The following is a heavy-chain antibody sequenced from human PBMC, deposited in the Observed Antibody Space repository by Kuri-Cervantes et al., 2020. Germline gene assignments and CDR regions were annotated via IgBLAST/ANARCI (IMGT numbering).Heavy chain of an antibody. Sequence: ASVKVSCKASGFTFTSSAVQWVRQARGQRLEWMGWMNPNSGNTGYAQKFQGRVTMTRNTSISTAYMELSSLRSDDTAVYYCARRSGGSPNDYWGQGTLVTVSS. CDR1: GFTFTSSA. CDR2: MNPNSGNT. J-gene: IGHJ4*02. CDR3: ARRSGGSPNDY. D-gene: IGHD2-15*01. V-gene: IGHV1-8*02.